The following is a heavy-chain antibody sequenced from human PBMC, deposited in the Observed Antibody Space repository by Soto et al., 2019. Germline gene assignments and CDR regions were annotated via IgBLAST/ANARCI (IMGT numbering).Heavy chain of an antibody. J-gene: IGHJ3*02. CDR2: ISSSGSTI. D-gene: IGHD3-22*01. CDR3: ARGPVYYYDSSGYYYRSDAFDI. Sequence: EVQLVESGGGLVQPGGSLRLSCAASGFTFSSYEMNWVRQAPGKGLEWVSYISSSGSTIYYADSVKGRFTIFRDNAKNSLYLQMNSLRAEDTAVYYCARGPVYYYDSSGYYYRSDAFDIWGQGTMVTVSS. V-gene: IGHV3-48*03. CDR1: GFTFSSYE.